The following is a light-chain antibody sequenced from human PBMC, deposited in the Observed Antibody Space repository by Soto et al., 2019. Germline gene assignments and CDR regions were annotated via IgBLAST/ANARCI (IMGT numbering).Light chain of an antibody. Sequence: DIVMTQSPDSLAVSLGERATINCKSSQSVLYSSNNKNYLAWYQQKPGQPPKLLIYWASTQESGVPDRFSGSGSVTDFTLTISSLQAEDVAVYYCQQYSSTPLTFGGGTKVEIK. CDR1: QSVLYSSNNKNY. CDR2: WAS. CDR3: QQYSSTPLT. J-gene: IGKJ4*01. V-gene: IGKV4-1*01.